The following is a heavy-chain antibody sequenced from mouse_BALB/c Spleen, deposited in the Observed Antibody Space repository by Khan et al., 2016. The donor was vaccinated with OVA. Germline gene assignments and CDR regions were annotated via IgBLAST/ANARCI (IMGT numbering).Heavy chain of an antibody. CDR3: ARPYDGYYAWLTY. Sequence: EVQLQESGPGLVKPSQSLSLTCTVTGYSITSDYAWNRIRQFPGNKLEWMGYITYSGTTSYNPSLKSRISITRDTSKNQFFLQLNSVTTEDTATYYCARPYDGYYAWLTYWGQGTLVTVSA. D-gene: IGHD2-3*01. CDR1: GYSITSDYA. V-gene: IGHV3-2*02. J-gene: IGHJ3*01. CDR2: ITYSGTT.